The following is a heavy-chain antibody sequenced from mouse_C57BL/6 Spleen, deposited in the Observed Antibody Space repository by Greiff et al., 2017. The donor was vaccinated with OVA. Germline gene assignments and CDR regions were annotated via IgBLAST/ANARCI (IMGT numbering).Heavy chain of an antibody. CDR3: AGLLHYGSYGYCEY. CDR2: IYPGDGDT. Sequence: VQLQQSGPELVKPGASVKISCKASGYAFSSSWMNWVKQRPGQGLEWIGRIYPGDGDTNYNGKFKGKATLTADKSSSTAYMQLSSLTSEDSAVYFCAGLLHYGSYGYCEYWGQGTTLTVSA. J-gene: IGHJ2*01. CDR1: GYAFSSSW. V-gene: IGHV1-82*01. D-gene: IGHD2-1*01.